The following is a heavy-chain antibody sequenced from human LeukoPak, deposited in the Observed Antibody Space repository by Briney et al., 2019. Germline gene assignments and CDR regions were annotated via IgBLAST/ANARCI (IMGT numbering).Heavy chain of an antibody. Sequence: PSETLSLTCTVSGGSLSSSRYYWGWIRQPPGKGLEWIGTIYYNGDTYYDPSLKSRVTISVDTSKNQFSLKLSSVTAADTAVYYCASPREMATIYDAFDIWGQGTMVTVSS. D-gene: IGHD5-24*01. CDR1: GGSLSSSRYY. V-gene: IGHV4-39*01. CDR3: ASPREMATIYDAFDI. J-gene: IGHJ3*02. CDR2: IYYNGDT.